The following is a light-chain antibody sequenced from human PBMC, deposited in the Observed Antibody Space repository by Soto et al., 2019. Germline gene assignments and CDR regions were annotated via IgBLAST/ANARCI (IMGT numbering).Light chain of an antibody. CDR2: AAS. V-gene: IGKV1-39*01. CDR1: QSISSY. Sequence: DIQMTQSPSSLSASVGDRVTITCRASQSISSYLNWYQQKPGKAPKLLIYAASSLQSGGPSRFSGSGSGTDFTLTISSLQTGDFATYYCQQSYSTPLTFGGGTKVEIK. CDR3: QQSYSTPLT. J-gene: IGKJ4*01.